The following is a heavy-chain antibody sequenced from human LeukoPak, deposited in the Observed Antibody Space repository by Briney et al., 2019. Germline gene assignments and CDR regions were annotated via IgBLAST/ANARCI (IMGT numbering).Heavy chain of an antibody. CDR1: GESFSGYY. Sequence: SETLSLTCAVYGESFSGYYWSWIRQPPGKGLEWIGEINHSGSTNYNPSLKSRVTISVDTSKNQFSLKLSSVTAADTAVYYCARISEIAAAGVDYWGQGTLVTVSS. CDR2: INHSGST. V-gene: IGHV4-34*01. D-gene: IGHD6-13*01. CDR3: ARISEIAAAGVDY. J-gene: IGHJ4*02.